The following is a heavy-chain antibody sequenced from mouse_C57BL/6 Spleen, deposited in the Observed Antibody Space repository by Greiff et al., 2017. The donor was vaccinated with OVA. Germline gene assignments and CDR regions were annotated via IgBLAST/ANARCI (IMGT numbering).Heavy chain of an antibody. J-gene: IGHJ3*01. V-gene: IGHV5-9-1*02. D-gene: IGHD2-4*01. CDR3: TRDDYDYWFAY. CDR1: GFTFSSYA. CDR2: ISSGGDYI. Sequence: EVQVVESGEGLVKPGGSLKLSCAASGFTFSSYAMSWVRQTPEKRLEWVAYISSGGDYIYYADTVKGRFTISRDNARNTLYLQMSSLKSEDTAMYYCTRDDYDYWFAYWGQGTLVTVSA.